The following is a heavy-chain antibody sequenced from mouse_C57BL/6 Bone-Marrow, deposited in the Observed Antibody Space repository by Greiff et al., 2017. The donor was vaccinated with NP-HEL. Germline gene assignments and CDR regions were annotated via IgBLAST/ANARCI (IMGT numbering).Heavy chain of an antibody. CDR2: INPNNGGT. CDR1: GYTFTDYN. V-gene: IGHV1-22*01. Sequence: VQLKQSGPELVKPGASVKMSCKASGYTFTDYNMHWVKQSHGKSLEWIGYINPNNGGTSYNQKFKGKATLTVNKSSSTAYMELRSLTSEDSAVYYCARWGWLLRPHYYAMDYWGQGTSVTVSS. D-gene: IGHD2-3*01. CDR3: ARWGWLLRPHYYAMDY. J-gene: IGHJ4*01.